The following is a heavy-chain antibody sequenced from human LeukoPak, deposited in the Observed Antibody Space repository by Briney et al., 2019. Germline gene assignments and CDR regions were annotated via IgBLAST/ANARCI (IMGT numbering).Heavy chain of an antibody. V-gene: IGHV3-21*01. CDR2: ISSSSSYI. J-gene: IGHJ3*02. CDR1: GFTFSSDA. CDR3: ARDSGSEVPAFDI. D-gene: IGHD1-26*01. Sequence: GGSLRLSCAASGFTFSSDAMHWVRQAPGKGLEWVSSISSSSSYIYYADSVKGRFTISRDNAKNSLYLQMNSLRAEDTAVYYCARDSGSEVPAFDIWGQGTMVTVSS.